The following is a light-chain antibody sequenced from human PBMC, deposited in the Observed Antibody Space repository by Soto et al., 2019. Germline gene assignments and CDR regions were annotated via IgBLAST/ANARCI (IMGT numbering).Light chain of an antibody. V-gene: IGKV1-39*01. CDR1: QSISSY. CDR3: QHSYSSFT. Sequence: DIQMTQSPSSLSASVGDRVTITCRASQSISSYLNWYQQKPGKAPKLLIYAASSLQSGVPSRFSGSTSGTYFTLTISSLQPEDFATYYCQHSYSSFTFGPGTKVDIK. CDR2: AAS. J-gene: IGKJ3*01.